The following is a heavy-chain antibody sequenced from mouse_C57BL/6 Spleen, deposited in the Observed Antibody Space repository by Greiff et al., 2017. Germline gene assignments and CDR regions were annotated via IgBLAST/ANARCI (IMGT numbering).Heavy chain of an antibody. CDR1: GYTFTSYW. CDR2: IDPDDGDT. V-gene: IGHV1-50*01. D-gene: IGHD2-4*01. CDR3: ARGGLRRGFGY. Sequence: QVQLQQPGAELVKPGASVKLSCKASGYTFTSYWMQWVKQRPGQGLEWIGGIDPDDGDTNYNQKFKGKATMTVDTSSNTAYMQLSSLTSEDSAVYYCARGGLRRGFGYWGQGTLVTVSA. J-gene: IGHJ3*01.